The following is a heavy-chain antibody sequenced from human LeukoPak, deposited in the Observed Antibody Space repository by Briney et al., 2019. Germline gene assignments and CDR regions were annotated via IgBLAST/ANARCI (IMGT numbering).Heavy chain of an antibody. CDR2: MNPNSGNT. CDR1: GYTFTSYG. V-gene: IGHV1-8*02. D-gene: IGHD2-2*01. J-gene: IGHJ4*02. Sequence: ASVKVSCKASGYTFTSYGISWVRQATGQGLEWMGWMNPNSGNTGYAQKFQGRVTMTRNTSISTAYMELSSLRSEDTAVYYCATMQVCSSTSCYVDYWGQGTLVTVSS. CDR3: ATMQVCSSTSCYVDY.